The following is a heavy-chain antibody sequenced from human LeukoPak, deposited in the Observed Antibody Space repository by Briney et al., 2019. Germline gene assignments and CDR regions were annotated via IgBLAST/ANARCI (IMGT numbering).Heavy chain of an antibody. D-gene: IGHD3-16*02. J-gene: IGHJ6*02. Sequence: GGSLRLSCVASGFTFSGSAMHWVRQASGKGLEWVGRIRSKANSYATAYAASVKGRFTISRDDSKNTAYLQMNSLKTEDTAVYYRCTNYYYGMDVWGQGTTVTVSS. CDR2: IRSKANSYAT. CDR1: GFTFSGSA. V-gene: IGHV3-73*01. CDR3: CTNYYYGMDV.